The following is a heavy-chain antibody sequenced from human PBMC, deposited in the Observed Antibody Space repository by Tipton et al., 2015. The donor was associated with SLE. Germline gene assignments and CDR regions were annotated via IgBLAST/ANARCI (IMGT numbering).Heavy chain of an antibody. V-gene: IGHV7-4-1*02. D-gene: IGHD5-12*01. CDR3: ARTAATKTYFDP. J-gene: IGHJ5*02. CDR1: GDTFTSYA. Sequence: QSGAEVKKPGASVKVSCKASGDTFTSYAMNWVRQAPGQGLEWMGWINTNTGNPTYAQGFPGRLVFTSDTSASTAQLQLSSLKAEVSAVDYCARTAATKTYFDPWGQGTLVTVSS. CDR2: INTNTGNP.